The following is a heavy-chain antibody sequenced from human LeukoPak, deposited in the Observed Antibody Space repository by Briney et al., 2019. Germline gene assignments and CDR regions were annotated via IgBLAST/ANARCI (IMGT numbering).Heavy chain of an antibody. CDR3: AREDYSYGATTLDY. CDR1: GFTFTDYA. V-gene: IGHV3-23*01. J-gene: IGHJ4*02. D-gene: IGHD5-18*01. CDR2: ISGSGGST. Sequence: GGSLRLSCAASGFTFTDYAMTWVRQAPGKGLEWVSAISGSGGSTYYADSVKGRFTISRDNSKNTLYLQMNSLRAEDTAVYYCAREDYSYGATTLDYWGQGTLVTVSS.